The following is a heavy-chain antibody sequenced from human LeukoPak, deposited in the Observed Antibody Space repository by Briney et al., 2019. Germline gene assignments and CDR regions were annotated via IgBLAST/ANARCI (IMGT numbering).Heavy chain of an antibody. V-gene: IGHV3-66*01. CDR3: ARSYSNHLFGMDV. D-gene: IGHD4-11*01. CDR1: GFTVSSYY. J-gene: IGHJ6*02. Sequence: PGGSLRLSCAASGFTVSSYYMTWVRQAPGKGLEWVSVIYSGGSTYYADSTKGRFAISRDSSKNTLFLQMNSLRAEDTAVYYCARSYSNHLFGMDVWGQGTTVTVS. CDR2: IYSGGST.